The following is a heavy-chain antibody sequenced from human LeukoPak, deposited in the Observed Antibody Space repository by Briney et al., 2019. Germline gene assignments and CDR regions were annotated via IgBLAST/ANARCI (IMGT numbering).Heavy chain of an antibody. V-gene: IGHV3-48*04. CDR3: ARERYLPSGGYYYMDV. CDR1: GTTFDRYS. D-gene: IGHD5-12*01. CDR2: ISSGSNTR. Sequence: PGGSLRLSCVAYGTTFDRYSMDWVRQAPGKGLEWVLYISSGSNTRLYAESVKGRFTISRDNSNDSLFLQMNSLRAEDSAVYYCARERYLPSGGYYYMDVWGKGTTVTVSS. J-gene: IGHJ6*03.